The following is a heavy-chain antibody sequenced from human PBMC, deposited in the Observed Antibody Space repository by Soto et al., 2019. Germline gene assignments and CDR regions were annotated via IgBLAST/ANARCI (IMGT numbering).Heavy chain of an antibody. Sequence: PGGSLRLSCAASGFTFSSYAMSWVRQAPGKGLEWVSAISGSGVSTYYADSVKGRFTISRDNSKNTLYLQMNSLRAEDMAVYYCAKEQKDSSTWSELNYWGQGTLVTVSS. J-gene: IGHJ4*02. CDR2: ISGSGVST. CDR3: AKEQKDSSTWSELNY. V-gene: IGHV3-23*01. CDR1: GFTFSSYA. D-gene: IGHD6-13*01.